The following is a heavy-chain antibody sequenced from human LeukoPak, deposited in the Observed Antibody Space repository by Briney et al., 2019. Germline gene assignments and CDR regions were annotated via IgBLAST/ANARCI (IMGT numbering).Heavy chain of an antibody. J-gene: IGHJ4*02. CDR2: ISYDGSNK. V-gene: IGHV3-30*18. Sequence: GGSLRLSCAASGFTFSSYGMHWVRQAPGKGLEWVAVISYDGSNKYYADSVKGRFTISRDNSKNALYLQMNSLRAEDTAVYYCAKAIQLWLIDYWGQGTLVTVSS. CDR3: AKAIQLWLIDY. D-gene: IGHD5-18*01. CDR1: GFTFSSYG.